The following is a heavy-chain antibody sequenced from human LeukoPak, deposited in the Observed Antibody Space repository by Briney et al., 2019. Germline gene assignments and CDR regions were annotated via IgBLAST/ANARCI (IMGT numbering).Heavy chain of an antibody. D-gene: IGHD2-15*01. Sequence: ASVKVSCKASGGTFSSYAIGWVRQAPGQGLEWMGGIIPIFGTANYAQKFQGRVTITADESTSTAYMELSSLRSEDTAVYYCARGGVPGVAAASFDYWGQGTLVTVSS. CDR1: GGTFSSYA. J-gene: IGHJ4*02. CDR3: ARGGVPGVAAASFDY. V-gene: IGHV1-69*13. CDR2: IIPIFGTA.